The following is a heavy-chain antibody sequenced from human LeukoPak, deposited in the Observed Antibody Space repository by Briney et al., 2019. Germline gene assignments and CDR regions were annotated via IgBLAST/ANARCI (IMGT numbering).Heavy chain of an antibody. V-gene: IGHV1-18*01. Sequence: GASVKVSCKASGYTFSNYGVSWVRQAPGQGLEWMAWIGAYNGNTNYAQKLQGRVTMTTDTSTNTAYMELRSLRSDDTALYYCARGSGAGSYYNYGMDVWGQGTTVTVSS. J-gene: IGHJ6*02. CDR1: GYTFSNYG. CDR2: IGAYNGNT. CDR3: ARGSGAGSYYNYGMDV. D-gene: IGHD3-10*01.